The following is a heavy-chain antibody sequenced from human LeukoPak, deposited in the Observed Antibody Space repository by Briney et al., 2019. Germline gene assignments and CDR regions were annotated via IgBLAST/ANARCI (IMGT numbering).Heavy chain of an antibody. D-gene: IGHD3-9*01. Sequence: SVKVSCKASGGTFSSYAISWVRQAPGQGLEWMGRIIPILGIANYAQKFQGRVTITADKSTSTAYMELSSLRSEDTAVYYCARDYYDILTGYSSVGPGDYWGQGTLVTVSS. J-gene: IGHJ4*02. CDR2: IIPILGIA. CDR1: GGTFSSYA. CDR3: ARDYYDILTGYSSVGPGDY. V-gene: IGHV1-69*04.